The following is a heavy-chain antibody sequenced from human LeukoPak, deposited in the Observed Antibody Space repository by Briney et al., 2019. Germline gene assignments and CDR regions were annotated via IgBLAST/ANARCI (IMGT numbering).Heavy chain of an antibody. CDR2: IYTSGST. V-gene: IGHV4-61*02. CDR1: GGSISSGSYY. J-gene: IGHJ2*01. CDR3: ASSPIRYCSSTSCLLFDL. D-gene: IGHD2-2*01. Sequence: PSETLSLTCTVSGGSISSGSYYWSWIRQPAGKGLEWIGRIYTSGSTNYNPSLKSRVTISVDTSKNQFSLKLSSVTAADTAVYYCASSPIRYCSSTSCLLFDLWGRGTLVTVSS.